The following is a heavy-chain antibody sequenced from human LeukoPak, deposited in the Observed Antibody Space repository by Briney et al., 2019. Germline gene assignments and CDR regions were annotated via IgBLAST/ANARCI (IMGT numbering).Heavy chain of an antibody. D-gene: IGHD4-17*01. Sequence: KVSCKASGGTFSSYTISWVRQAPGQGLEWMGRIIPILGIANYAQKFQGRVTITADKSTSTAYMELSSLRSEDTAVYYCARDPTRAHDYGDYVNALDIWGQGTMVTVSS. J-gene: IGHJ3*02. V-gene: IGHV1-69*04. CDR2: IIPILGIA. CDR3: ARDPTRAHDYGDYVNALDI. CDR1: GGTFSSYT.